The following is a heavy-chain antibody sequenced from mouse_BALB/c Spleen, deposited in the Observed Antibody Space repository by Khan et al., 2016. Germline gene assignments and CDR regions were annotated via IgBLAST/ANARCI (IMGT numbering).Heavy chain of an antibody. Sequence: EVALVESGGGLVQPGGSRKLSCAASGFTFSSFGMHWVRQAPEKGLEWVVYISSGSCTAYYEDTVKGRFTISRDNPKDTLFLQLTSLRSEDTAMYYCAGSRDVYAMDYWGQGTSVTVSS. CDR1: GFTFSSFG. V-gene: IGHV5-17*02. D-gene: IGHD3-3*01. CDR2: ISSGSCTA. CDR3: AGSRDVYAMDY. J-gene: IGHJ4*01.